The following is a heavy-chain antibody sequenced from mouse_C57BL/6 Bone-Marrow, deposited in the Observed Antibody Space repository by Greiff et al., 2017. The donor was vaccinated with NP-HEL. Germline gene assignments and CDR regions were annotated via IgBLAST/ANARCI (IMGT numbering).Heavy chain of an antibody. Sequence: QVQLKESGAELARPGASVKLSCKASGYTFTSYGISWVKQRTGQGLEWIGEIYPRSGNTYYNEKFKGKATLTADKSSSTAYMELRSLTSEDSAVYFCANLPGYWYFDVWGTGTTVTVSS. V-gene: IGHV1-81*01. CDR3: ANLPGYWYFDV. J-gene: IGHJ1*03. CDR2: IYPRSGNT. CDR1: GYTFTSYG.